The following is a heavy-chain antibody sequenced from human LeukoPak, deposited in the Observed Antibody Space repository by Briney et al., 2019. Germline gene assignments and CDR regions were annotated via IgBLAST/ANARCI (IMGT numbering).Heavy chain of an antibody. D-gene: IGHD2-15*01. CDR2: MYPDDSDT. CDR1: GYSFTSYW. Sequence: GESLKISCKGSGYSFTSYWIGWVRQMPGKGLEWMGIMYPDDSDTRYSPSFQGQVTISADKSINTAYLQWSSLKASDTAMYYCARQEYCSGGSCYTWFDPWGQGTLVTVSS. J-gene: IGHJ5*02. V-gene: IGHV5-51*01. CDR3: ARQEYCSGGSCYTWFDP.